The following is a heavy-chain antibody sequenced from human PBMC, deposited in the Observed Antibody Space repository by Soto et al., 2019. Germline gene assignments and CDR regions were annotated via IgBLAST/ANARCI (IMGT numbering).Heavy chain of an antibody. V-gene: IGHV4-59*01. CDR3: ATAGRVATTLGSMDV. D-gene: IGHD1-7*01. CDR1: GGSITGYY. CDR2: IYYSGSA. J-gene: IGHJ6*03. Sequence: QVQLEESGPGLVKPSETLSLTCTVSGGSITGYYLSWLRQPPGKGLEWFGYIYYSGSANYNPSLKSRVTISIDTSSNQFSLVLSSVTAADSAVYYCATAGRVATTLGSMDVWGNGTTVTVSS.